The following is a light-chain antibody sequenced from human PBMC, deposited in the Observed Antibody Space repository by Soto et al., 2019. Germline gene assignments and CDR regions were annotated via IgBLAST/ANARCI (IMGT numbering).Light chain of an antibody. J-gene: IGKJ4*01. V-gene: IGKV3-15*01. CDR3: QQYKNWPLT. Sequence: EIVMTQSPATLSVSPGERATLSCRASQSVSSNLAWYQQKPGQVPRLLIFGASTRATGIPARFSGSGSGTEFTLTISSLQYEDFAVYYCQQYKNWPLTFGGGTKVEIK. CDR2: GAS. CDR1: QSVSSN.